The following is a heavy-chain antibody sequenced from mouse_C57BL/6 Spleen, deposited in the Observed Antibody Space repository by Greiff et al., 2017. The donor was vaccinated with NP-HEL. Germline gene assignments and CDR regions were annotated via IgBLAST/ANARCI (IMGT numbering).Heavy chain of an antibody. D-gene: IGHD2-3*01. V-gene: IGHV1-69*01. CDR3: ARLAYDGYYVAMDY. Sequence: QVQLQQPGAELVMPGASVKLSCKASGYTFTSYWMRWVKQRPGQGLEWIGEIDPSDSYTNYNQKFKGKSTLTVDKSSSTAYMQLSSLTSEDSAVYYCARLAYDGYYVAMDYWGQGTSVTVSS. CDR2: IDPSDSYT. J-gene: IGHJ4*01. CDR1: GYTFTSYW.